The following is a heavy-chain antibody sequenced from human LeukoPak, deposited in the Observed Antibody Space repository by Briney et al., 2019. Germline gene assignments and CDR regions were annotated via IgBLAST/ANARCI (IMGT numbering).Heavy chain of an antibody. D-gene: IGHD6-13*01. CDR2: IIPIFGTA. CDR3: ARGVLVLSPFDY. V-gene: IGHV1-69*05. CDR1: GGTFSSYA. J-gene: IGHJ4*02. Sequence: AASVKVSCKASGGTFSSYAISWVRQAPGQGLEWMGGIIPIFGTANYAQKFQGRVTITTDESTSTAYMELSSLSSEDTAVYYCARGVLVLSPFDYWGQGTLVTVSS.